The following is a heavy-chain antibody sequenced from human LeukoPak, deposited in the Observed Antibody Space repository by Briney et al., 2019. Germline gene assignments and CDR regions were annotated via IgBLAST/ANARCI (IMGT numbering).Heavy chain of an antibody. V-gene: IGHV1-69*05. CDR1: GGTFSGYA. D-gene: IGHD1-26*01. CDR3: ARELSGSYFVAFDI. J-gene: IGHJ3*02. CDR2: IIPIFGTA. Sequence: GASVKVSCKASGGTFSGYAISWVRQAPGQGLEWMGRIIPIFGTANYAQKFQGRVTITTDESTSTAYMELSSLRSEDTAVYYCARELSGSYFVAFDIWGQGTMVTVSS.